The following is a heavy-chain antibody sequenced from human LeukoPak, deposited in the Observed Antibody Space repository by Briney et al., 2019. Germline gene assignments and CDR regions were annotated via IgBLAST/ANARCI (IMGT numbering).Heavy chain of an antibody. CDR1: GGSFSGYY. CDR3: ARYYDSSGYLFYYFDY. CDR2: INHSGST. V-gene: IGHV4-34*01. Sequence: SETLSLTCAVYGGSFSGYYWNWIRQPPGKGLEWIGEINHSGSTNFNASLKSRVTISLDTSKNQFSLNLNSVTAADTAVYYCARYYDSSGYLFYYFDYWGQGTLVTVSS. J-gene: IGHJ4*02. D-gene: IGHD3-22*01.